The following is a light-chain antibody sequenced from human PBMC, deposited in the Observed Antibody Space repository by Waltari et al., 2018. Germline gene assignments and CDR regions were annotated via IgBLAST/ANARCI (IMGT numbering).Light chain of an antibody. CDR1: QGIGRW. J-gene: IGKJ2*01. CDR3: HQYNSYHT. CDR2: KAS. V-gene: IGKV1-5*03. Sequence: DIQMTQSPSTMSPSIGDRFTIPCRASQGIGRWLAWYQQKPRTAPKLLIYKASSLQTGVPPRFSGSGSGTEFTLTISSLQPDDVATYYCHQYNSYHTFGKWTKLEIK.